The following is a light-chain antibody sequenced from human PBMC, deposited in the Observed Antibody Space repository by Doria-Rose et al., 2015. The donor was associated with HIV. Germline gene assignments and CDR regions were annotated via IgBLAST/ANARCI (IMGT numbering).Light chain of an antibody. CDR3: QSYDSTNHVV. J-gene: IGLJ2*01. V-gene: IGLV6-57*01. CDR1: SGSIVSNY. Sequence: LTQPHSVSESPGKTVTISCTRSSGSIVSNYVQWYQQRPGSSPTTVIYEDDQRPSVVPDRFSGSIDSSSNSASVTISGLKTEDEADYYCQSYDSTNHVVFGGGTKLTVL. CDR2: EDD.